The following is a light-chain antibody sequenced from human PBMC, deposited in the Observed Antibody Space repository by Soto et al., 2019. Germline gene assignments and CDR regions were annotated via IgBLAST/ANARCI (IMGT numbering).Light chain of an antibody. Sequence: EIVLTQSPVTLSLSPGERATLSCRASQSVGSRSLAWYQQKPGQAPRLLIYDVSNRATGIPARFSGSGSGTDFALTISSLEPEDFAAYYCLQDYYYPLSFGGGTKVDIK. CDR2: DVS. CDR1: QSVGSRS. V-gene: IGKV3-11*01. CDR3: LQDYYYPLS. J-gene: IGKJ4*01.